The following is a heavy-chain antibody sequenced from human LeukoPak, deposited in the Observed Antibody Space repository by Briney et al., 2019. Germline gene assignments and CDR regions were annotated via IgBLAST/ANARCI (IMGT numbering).Heavy chain of an antibody. J-gene: IGHJ4*02. CDR3: ARGSWFGELLYDYFDY. D-gene: IGHD3-10*01. CDR1: GFTFSSYS. CDR2: ISSSSSYI. Sequence: GGSLRLSCAASGFTFSSYSMNWVRQAPGKGLEWVSSISSSSSYIYYADSVKGRFTISRDNAKNSLYLQMNSLRAEDTAVYYCARGSWFGELLYDYFDYWGQGTLVTVSS. V-gene: IGHV3-21*01.